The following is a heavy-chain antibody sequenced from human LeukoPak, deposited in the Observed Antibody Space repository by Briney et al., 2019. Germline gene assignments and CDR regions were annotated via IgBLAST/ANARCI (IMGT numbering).Heavy chain of an antibody. D-gene: IGHD5-18*01. V-gene: IGHV3-30*18. CDR2: ISYDGSNK. Sequence: GSLRLSCAASGFTFSSYSIHWVRQAPGKGLEWVAVISYDGSNKYYADSVKGRFTISRDNSKNTLYLETNSLRTEDTAVYYCAKGGLQTRNWYFALWGRGTLVTVSS. CDR3: AKGGLQTRNWYFAL. J-gene: IGHJ2*01. CDR1: GFTFSSYS.